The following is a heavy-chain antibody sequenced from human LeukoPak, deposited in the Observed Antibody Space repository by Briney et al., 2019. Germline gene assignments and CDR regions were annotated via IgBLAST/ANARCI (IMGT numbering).Heavy chain of an antibody. CDR3: ARGRGNSGYDPFDY. CDR1: GYTFTRYD. J-gene: IGHJ4*02. CDR2: MNPNSGNT. D-gene: IGHD5-12*01. V-gene: IGHV1-8*03. Sequence: ASVKVSCKASGYTFTRYDINWVRQATGQGLEWTGWMNPNSGNTRYAQKFQGRVAITRNTSISTAYMELSSLRSEDTAVYYCARGRGNSGYDPFDYWGQGTLVTVSS.